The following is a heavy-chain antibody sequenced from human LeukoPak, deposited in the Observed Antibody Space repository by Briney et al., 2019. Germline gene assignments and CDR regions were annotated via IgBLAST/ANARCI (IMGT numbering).Heavy chain of an antibody. J-gene: IGHJ4*02. Sequence: SETLSLTCTVSGGSISTYYWSWIRQPPGKGLEWIGHIYTTESTNYNPSLESRATISVDTSKNQFSLMLSSVTAADTAFYYCARRRTTGTTGYFDYWGQGIVVTVSS. CDR2: IYTTEST. D-gene: IGHD1-1*01. CDR1: GGSISTYY. CDR3: ARRRTTGTTGYFDY. V-gene: IGHV4-4*09.